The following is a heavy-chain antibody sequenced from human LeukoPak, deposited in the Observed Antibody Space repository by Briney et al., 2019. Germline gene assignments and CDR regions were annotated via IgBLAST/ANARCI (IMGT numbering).Heavy chain of an antibody. CDR1: GFTFSSYG. Sequence: PGGSLRLSCAASGFTFSSYGMHWVRQAPGKGLEWVSAISGSGGSTHYADSVKGRFTISRDNSKNTLYLQMNSLRAEDTAVYYCAKSSPSGSYLYYFDYWGQGTLVTVSS. CDR2: ISGSGGST. J-gene: IGHJ4*02. V-gene: IGHV3-23*01. CDR3: AKSSPSGSYLYYFDY. D-gene: IGHD1-26*01.